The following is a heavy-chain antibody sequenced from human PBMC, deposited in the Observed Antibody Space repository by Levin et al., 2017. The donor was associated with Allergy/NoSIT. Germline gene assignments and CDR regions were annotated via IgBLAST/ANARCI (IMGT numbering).Heavy chain of an antibody. V-gene: IGHV3-74*01. Sequence: AGGSLRLSCTASGFIFRDTWFHWVRQAPGKGLVWVSRINADGGDTIYADSVKGRFTISRDNAENTVYLQMNSLRVDDPAVYYCASDWWRTVDNWGQGTLVTVSS. CDR2: INADGGDT. CDR1: GFIFRDTW. D-gene: IGHD2-15*01. J-gene: IGHJ4*02. CDR3: ASDWWRTVDN.